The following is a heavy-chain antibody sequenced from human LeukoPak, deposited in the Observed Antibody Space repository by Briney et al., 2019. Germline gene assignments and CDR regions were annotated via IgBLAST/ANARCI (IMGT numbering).Heavy chain of an antibody. Sequence: GGSLRLSCGASGFTFDDYWMSWVRQAPGQGLEWVANINQDGSEKYYLDSAKGRFTISRDNARNSLYLQVNSLRAEDTAVYYCARGGTSGYSSTRHFWGGNYYFDYWGQGSLVIVSS. CDR1: GFTFDDYW. D-gene: IGHD2-2*01. CDR2: INQDGSEK. CDR3: ARGGTSGYSSTRHFWGGNYYFDY. V-gene: IGHV3-7*01. J-gene: IGHJ4*02.